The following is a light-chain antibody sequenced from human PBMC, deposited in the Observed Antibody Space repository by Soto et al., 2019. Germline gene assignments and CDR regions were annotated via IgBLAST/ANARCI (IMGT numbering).Light chain of an antibody. V-gene: IGLV2-14*03. CDR3: RSYTSSSTLV. J-gene: IGLJ1*01. Sequence: QSALTQPASVSGSPGQSITISCTGTSSDVGGYNYVSWYQHHPGKAPKLMIYDVSNRPSGVSNRFSGSKSGNTASLTISGLQDEDEGDYYCRSYTSSSTLVFGTGTKLTVL. CDR2: DVS. CDR1: SSDVGGYNY.